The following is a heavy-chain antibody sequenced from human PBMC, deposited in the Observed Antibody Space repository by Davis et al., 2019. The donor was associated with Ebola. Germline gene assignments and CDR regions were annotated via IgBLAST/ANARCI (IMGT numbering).Heavy chain of an antibody. CDR3: ARGGGIWGFDP. CDR1: GGSFSGYY. D-gene: IGHD2/OR15-2a*01. V-gene: IGHV4-34*01. J-gene: IGHJ5*02. CDR2: INHSGST. Sequence: SETLSLTCAVYGGSFSGYYWSWIRQPPGKGLEWIGEINHSGSTNYNPSLKSRVTMSVDTSKNQFSLKLSSVTAADTAVYYGARGGGIWGFDPWGQGTLVTVSS.